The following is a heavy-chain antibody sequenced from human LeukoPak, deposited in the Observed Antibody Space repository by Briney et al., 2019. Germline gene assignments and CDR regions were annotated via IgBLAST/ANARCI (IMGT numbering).Heavy chain of an antibody. CDR3: ARGGSTRGRRFDY. D-gene: IGHD1-26*01. J-gene: IGHJ4*02. CDR2: INPSAGST. CDR1: GYTFNSYY. Sequence: GASVKVSCKASGYTFNSYYMHWVRQAPGQGLEWMGIINPSAGSTTFAQKFQGRITMTRDTSTSTVYMDLSSLGSEDTAFYYCARGGSTRGRRFDYWGQGTLVTVSS. V-gene: IGHV1-46*02.